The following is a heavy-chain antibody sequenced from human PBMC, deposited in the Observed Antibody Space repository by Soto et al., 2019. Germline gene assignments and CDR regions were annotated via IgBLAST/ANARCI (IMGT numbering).Heavy chain of an antibody. D-gene: IGHD3-10*01. CDR1: GFTFSSYW. CDR2: IKQDGSEK. V-gene: IGHV3-7*01. Sequence: GGSLRLSCAASGFTFSSYWMSWVRQAPGKGLEWVANIKQDGSEKYYVDSVKGRFTISRDNAKNSLYLQMNSLRAEDTAVYYCAREGVPPPSYSYYGMDVWGQGPTVTVSS. CDR3: AREGVPPPSYSYYGMDV. J-gene: IGHJ6*02.